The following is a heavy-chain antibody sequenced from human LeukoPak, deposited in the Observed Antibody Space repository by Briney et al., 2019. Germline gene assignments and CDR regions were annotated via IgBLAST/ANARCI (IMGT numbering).Heavy chain of an antibody. CDR1: GFTFSSYW. J-gene: IGHJ4*02. CDR3: ARGSKYYYDSSGYSY. V-gene: IGHV3-74*01. D-gene: IGHD3-22*01. Sequence: PGGSLRLSCAASGFTFSSYWMHWVRQAPGKGLVWVSRINSDGSSTSYADSVKGRFTISRDNAKNTLYLQMNSLRAEDTAVYYCARGSKYYYDSSGYSYWGQGTLVTVSS. CDR2: INSDGSST.